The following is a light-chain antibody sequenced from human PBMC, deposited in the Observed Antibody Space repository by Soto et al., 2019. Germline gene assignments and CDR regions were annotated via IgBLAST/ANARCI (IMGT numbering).Light chain of an antibody. CDR3: SSYVGNNSYV. J-gene: IGLJ1*01. V-gene: IGLV2-8*01. Sequence: QSVLTQPPSASGSPGQSVTISCTGTSSDVGGYNYVSWYQHHPGKAPKLIIYEVYKRPSGVPDRFSGSKSGNTAALTVSGLQAEDEADYYCSSYVGNNSYVFGTGTKVTLL. CDR2: EVY. CDR1: SSDVGGYNY.